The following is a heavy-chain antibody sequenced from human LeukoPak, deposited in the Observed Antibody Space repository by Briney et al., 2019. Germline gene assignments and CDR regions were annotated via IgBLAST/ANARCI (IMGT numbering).Heavy chain of an antibody. CDR2: IQYDGSNE. Sequence: PGGSLRLSCAASRFTFSSYGVHWVRQAPGKGLEWVAYIQYDGSNEQYADSVKGRFTISRDNAKSSLYLQMNSLRAEDTAVYYCARSPLADYFDYWGQGTLVTVSS. J-gene: IGHJ4*02. V-gene: IGHV3-30*12. CDR3: ARSPLADYFDY. D-gene: IGHD3-3*02. CDR1: RFTFSSYG.